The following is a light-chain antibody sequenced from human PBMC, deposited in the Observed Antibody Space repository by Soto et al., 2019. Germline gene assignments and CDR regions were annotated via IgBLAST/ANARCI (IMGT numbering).Light chain of an antibody. Sequence: DIQMTQSPSSLSASVGDRVTITCRASQSISSYLNWYQQKPGKAPKLLIYAASSFQSGVPSRFSGSGSGTDFTITISSLQPEDFATYYCQQSYSTHTWTFGQGTKVEIK. CDR2: AAS. J-gene: IGKJ1*01. CDR1: QSISSY. V-gene: IGKV1-39*01. CDR3: QQSYSTHTWT.